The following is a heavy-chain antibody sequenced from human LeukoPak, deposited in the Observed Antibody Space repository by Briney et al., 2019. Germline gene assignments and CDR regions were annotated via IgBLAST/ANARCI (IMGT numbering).Heavy chain of an antibody. CDR1: EFTFSIYA. CDR2: ISGTSGNT. D-gene: IGHD6-19*01. CDR3: AKFRADSSGWPFDY. Sequence: GGSLRLSCAASEFTFSIYAMSWVRQAPGKGLEWVSSISGTSGNTYYADSVKGRFAISRDNSKDTLYLQMNSLRAEDTAIYYRAKFRADSSGWPFDYWGQGTLVTVSS. V-gene: IGHV3-23*01. J-gene: IGHJ4*02.